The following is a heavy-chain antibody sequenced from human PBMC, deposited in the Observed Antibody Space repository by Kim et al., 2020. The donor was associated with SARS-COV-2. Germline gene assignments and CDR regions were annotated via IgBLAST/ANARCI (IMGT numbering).Heavy chain of an antibody. CDR1: GYSFTSYW. CDR2: IYPGDSDT. CDR3: ASMVQYYYDSSGYYHDAFDI. J-gene: IGHJ3*02. D-gene: IGHD3-22*01. Sequence: GESLKISCKGSGYSFTSYWIGWVRQMPGKGLEWMGIIYPGDSDTRYSPSFQGQVTISADKSISTAYLQWSSLKASDTAMYYCASMVQYYYDSSGYYHDAFDIWGQGTMVTVSS. V-gene: IGHV5-51*01.